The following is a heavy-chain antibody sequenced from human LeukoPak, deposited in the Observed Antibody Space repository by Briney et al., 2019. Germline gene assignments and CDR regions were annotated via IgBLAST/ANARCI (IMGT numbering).Heavy chain of an antibody. J-gene: IGHJ6*03. CDR1: GGSISSYY. Sequence: SETPSLTCTVSGGSISSYYWSWIRQPPGKGLEGIGYIYYSGSTNYNHSLKSRVTISVDTSKNQFSLKLSSVTAADTAVYYCARDGIAARSHYYYYYMDVWGKGTTVTVSS. D-gene: IGHD6-6*01. CDR3: ARDGIAARSHYYYYYMDV. V-gene: IGHV4-59*01. CDR2: IYYSGST.